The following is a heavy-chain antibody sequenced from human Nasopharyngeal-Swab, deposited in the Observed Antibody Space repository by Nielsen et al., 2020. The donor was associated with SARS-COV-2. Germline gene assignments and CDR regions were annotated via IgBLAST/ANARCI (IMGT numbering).Heavy chain of an antibody. V-gene: IGHV1-8*01. D-gene: IGHD2/OR15-2a*01. Sequence: ASVKVSCKASGYTFTSYVINWVRQATGQGLEWMGWMNPNSGNTGYAQKFQGRVTMTRNTSISTAYMELSSLRSEDTAVYYCARGFLRSLGGSYYYYGMDVWGQGTTVTVSS. CDR1: GYTFTSYV. J-gene: IGHJ6*02. CDR3: ARGFLRSLGGSYYYYGMDV. CDR2: MNPNSGNT.